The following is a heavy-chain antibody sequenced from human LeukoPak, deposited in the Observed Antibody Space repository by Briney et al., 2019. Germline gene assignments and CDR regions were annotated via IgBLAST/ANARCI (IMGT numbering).Heavy chain of an antibody. D-gene: IGHD5-12*01. Sequence: GGSLRLSCAASGFNFRSYAMHWVRQAPGKGLEWVADIWYDGSNKYYADSVKGRFTISRDNSKNTLYLQMNSLRAEDTAVYYCARMGGYSGYDLNYWGQGTLVTVSS. J-gene: IGHJ4*02. CDR3: ARMGGYSGYDLNY. V-gene: IGHV3-33*08. CDR1: GFNFRSYA. CDR2: IWYDGSNK.